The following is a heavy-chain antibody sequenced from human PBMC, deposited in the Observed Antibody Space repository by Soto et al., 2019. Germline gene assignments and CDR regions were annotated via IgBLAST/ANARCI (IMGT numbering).Heavy chain of an antibody. D-gene: IGHD3-22*01. CDR1: GFTFSIYA. V-gene: IGHV3-64D*06. CDR2: ISTNGGST. Sequence: PGGSLRLSCSASGFTFSIYAMHWVRQAPGKGLEYVSSISTNGGSTDYADSVKGRFTISRDNSKNTVYLQMSSLRVEDTAVYYCVKGEYYYDSSGYYPFDYWGQATLVTVSS. CDR3: VKGEYYYDSSGYYPFDY. J-gene: IGHJ4*02.